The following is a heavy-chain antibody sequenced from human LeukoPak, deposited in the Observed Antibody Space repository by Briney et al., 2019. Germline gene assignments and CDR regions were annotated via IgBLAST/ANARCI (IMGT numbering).Heavy chain of an antibody. CDR2: IIPIFGTA. Sequence: ASVKVSCKXSGGTFSSYATSWVRQAPGQGLEWMGGIIPIFGTANYAQKFQGRVTITTDESTSTAYMELSSLRSEDTAVYYCAREPLQTYYYGSGSYDWGQGTLVTVSS. V-gene: IGHV1-69*05. D-gene: IGHD3-10*01. CDR3: AREPLQTYYYGSGSYD. CDR1: GGTFSSYA. J-gene: IGHJ4*02.